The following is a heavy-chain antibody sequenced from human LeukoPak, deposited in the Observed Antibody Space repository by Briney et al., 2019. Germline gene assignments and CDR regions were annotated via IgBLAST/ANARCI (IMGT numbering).Heavy chain of an antibody. Sequence: SVKVSCKASGGTFSSYAISWVRQAPGQGLEWMGGIIPIFGTANYAQKFQGRVTITADESTSTAYVELSSLRSEDTAVYYCATPIPNDSSGYYSRWGQGTLVTVSS. CDR1: GGTFSSYA. J-gene: IGHJ4*02. CDR3: ATPIPNDSSGYYSR. D-gene: IGHD3-22*01. CDR2: IIPIFGTA. V-gene: IGHV1-69*13.